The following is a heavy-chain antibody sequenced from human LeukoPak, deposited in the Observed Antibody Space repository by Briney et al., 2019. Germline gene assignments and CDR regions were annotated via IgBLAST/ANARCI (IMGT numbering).Heavy chain of an antibody. J-gene: IGHJ5*02. V-gene: IGHV4-34*01. CDR2: INHSGST. D-gene: IGHD2-2*01. CDR3: ARRSIVVVPAANWFDP. CDR1: GGSFSGYY. Sequence: SETLSLTCAVYGGSFSGYYWSWIRQPPGKGLEWIGEINHSGSTNYNPSLKSRVTISVDTSKNQFSLKLSSVTAADTAVYYCARRSIVVVPAANWFDPWGQGTLVTVSS.